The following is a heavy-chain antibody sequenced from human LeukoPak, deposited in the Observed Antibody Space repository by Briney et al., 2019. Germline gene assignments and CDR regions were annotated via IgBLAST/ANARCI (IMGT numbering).Heavy chain of an antibody. CDR2: IRYDGSNK. CDR3: AKGALDGDYLDY. V-gene: IGHV3-30*02. CDR1: GFTFSSYG. J-gene: IGHJ4*02. Sequence: TGGSLRLSCAASGFTFSSYGMHWVRQAPGKGLEWVAFIRYDGSNKYYADSVEGRFTISRDNSKNTLYLQMNSLRAEDTAVYYCAKGALDGDYLDYWGQGTLVTVSS. D-gene: IGHD4-17*01.